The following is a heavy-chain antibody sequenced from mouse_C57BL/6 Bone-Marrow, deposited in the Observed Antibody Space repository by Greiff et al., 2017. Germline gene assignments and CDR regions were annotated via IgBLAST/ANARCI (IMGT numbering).Heavy chain of an antibody. Sequence: EVQGVESGGGLVQPGGSLKLSCAASGFTFSDYYMYWVRQTPEKRLEWVAYISNGGGSTYYPDTVKGRFTISRDNAKNTLYLQMSRLKSEDTAMYYCARLPHAMDYWGQGTSVTVSS. J-gene: IGHJ4*01. V-gene: IGHV5-12*01. CDR2: ISNGGGST. CDR1: GFTFSDYY. CDR3: ARLPHAMDY.